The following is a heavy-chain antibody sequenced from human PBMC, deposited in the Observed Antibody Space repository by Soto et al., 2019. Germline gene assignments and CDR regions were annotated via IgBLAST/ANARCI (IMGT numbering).Heavy chain of an antibody. CDR2: ISAYNGNT. Sequence: GASVKVSCKASGYTFTIYGISWVRQAPGQGLEWMGWISAYNGNTNYAQKLQGRVTMTTDTSTSTAYMELRSLRSDDTAVYYCARGARIAAAGLIDYWGQGTLVTVSP. J-gene: IGHJ4*02. CDR1: GYTFTIYG. D-gene: IGHD6-13*01. CDR3: ARGARIAAAGLIDY. V-gene: IGHV1-18*01.